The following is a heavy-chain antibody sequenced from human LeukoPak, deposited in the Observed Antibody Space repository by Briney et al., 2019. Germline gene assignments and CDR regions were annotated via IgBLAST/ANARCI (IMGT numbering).Heavy chain of an antibody. CDR3: AKHPWFGEFWYFDL. J-gene: IGHJ2*01. CDR2: IYTSGST. CDR1: GGSISSDNYY. D-gene: IGHD3-10*01. V-gene: IGHV4-61*02. Sequence: SETLSLTCTVSGGSISSDNYYWSWIRQPAGKGLEWIGRIYTSGSTNYNPSLKSRVTMSLDTSKNQFSLNLSSVTAADTAVYYCAKHPWFGEFWYFDLWGRGTLVTVSS.